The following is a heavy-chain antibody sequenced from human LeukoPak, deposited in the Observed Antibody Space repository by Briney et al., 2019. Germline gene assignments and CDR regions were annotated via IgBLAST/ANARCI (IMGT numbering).Heavy chain of an antibody. CDR1: GFTFSSYA. CDR3: AKDLVGFDY. V-gene: IGHV3-23*01. D-gene: IGHD2-8*02. CDR2: ISSSGDST. J-gene: IGHJ4*02. Sequence: GGSLRLSCAASGFTFSSYAMSWVRQAPGKGLEWVSGISSSGDSTYYADSVKGRFTISRDNSKNTLFLQMNSLRAEDTAVYYCAKDLVGFDYSGQGTLVTVSS.